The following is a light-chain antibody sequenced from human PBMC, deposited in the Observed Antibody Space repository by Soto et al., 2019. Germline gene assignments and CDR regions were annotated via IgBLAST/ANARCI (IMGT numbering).Light chain of an antibody. CDR3: AAWDDSLTGYV. V-gene: IGLV1-44*01. CDR2: SYN. J-gene: IGLJ1*01. Sequence: QAVVTQPPSASGTPGQRGTISCSGSSSNIGSNTVNWYQQLPGTAPKLLIYSYNQRPSGVPDRLSGSKAATSASLAISGLQSEDEDDYYCAAWDDSLTGYVFGTGTKVTVL. CDR1: SSNIGSNT.